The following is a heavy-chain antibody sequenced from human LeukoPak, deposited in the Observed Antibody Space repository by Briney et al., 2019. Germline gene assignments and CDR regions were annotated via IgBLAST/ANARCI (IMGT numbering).Heavy chain of an antibody. CDR1: GFTFSSYG. D-gene: IGHD7-27*01. J-gene: IGHJ4*02. Sequence: PGGSLRLSCAASGFTFSSYGMSWVRQAPGKGLEWVSAISGSGGSTYYADSVKGRFTISRDNSKNTLYLQMNSLSPEDTAVYYCAKDGHWGIYYFDYWGQGTLVTVSS. CDR2: ISGSGGST. V-gene: IGHV3-23*01. CDR3: AKDGHWGIYYFDY.